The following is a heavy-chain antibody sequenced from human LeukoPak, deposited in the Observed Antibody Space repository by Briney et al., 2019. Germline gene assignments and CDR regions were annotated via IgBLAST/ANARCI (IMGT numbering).Heavy chain of an antibody. V-gene: IGHV1-46*01. Sequence: GASVKVSCKASGYTFTSYYMHWVRQAPGQGLEWMGTINPSGGSTSYAQKFQGRVTMTRDTSTSTVYMELSSLRSEDTAVYYCARGTPIVLMVYAFGPWGQGTLVTVSS. CDR2: INPSGGST. D-gene: IGHD2-8*01. CDR3: ARGTPIVLMVYAFGP. CDR1: GYTFTSYY. J-gene: IGHJ5*02.